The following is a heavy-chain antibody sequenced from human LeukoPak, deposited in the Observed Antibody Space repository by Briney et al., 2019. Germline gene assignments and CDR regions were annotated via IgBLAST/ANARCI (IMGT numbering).Heavy chain of an antibody. CDR2: IYYSGST. CDR1: GGSISSHY. J-gene: IGHJ6*03. CDR3: ARAVQLERPPPLIGYYYMDV. Sequence: SETLSLTCTVSGGSISSHYWSWIRQPPGKGLEWIGYIYYSGSTNYNPSLKSRLTISVDTSKNQFSLKLSSVTAADTAVYYCARAVQLERPPPLIGYYYMDVWGKGTTVTVSS. V-gene: IGHV4-59*11. D-gene: IGHD1-1*01.